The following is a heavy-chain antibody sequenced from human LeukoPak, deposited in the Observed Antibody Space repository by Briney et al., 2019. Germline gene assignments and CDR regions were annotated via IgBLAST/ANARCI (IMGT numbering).Heavy chain of an antibody. CDR3: ARTYYDFWSGYYFVGENYFDY. CDR1: GYTFTSYG. D-gene: IGHD3-3*01. CDR2: ISAYNGNT. Sequence: ASVKVSCKASGYTFTSYGIRWVRQAPGQGLEWMGWISAYNGNTNYAQKLQGRVTMTTGTSTSTAYMELRSLRSDDTAVYYCARTYYDFWSGYYFVGENYFDYWGQGTLVTVSS. V-gene: IGHV1-18*01. J-gene: IGHJ4*02.